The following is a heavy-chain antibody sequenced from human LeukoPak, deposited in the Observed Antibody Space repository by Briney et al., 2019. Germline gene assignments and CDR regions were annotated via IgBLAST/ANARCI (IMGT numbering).Heavy chain of an antibody. V-gene: IGHV4-34*01. D-gene: IGHD1-26*01. J-gene: IGHJ4*02. Sequence: PSETLSLTCAVYGGSSSGYYWSWIRQPPGKGLEWIGEINHSGSTNYNPSLKSRVTISVDTSKNQFSLKLSSVTAADTAVYYCARPGYSGSYDYWGQGTLVTVSS. CDR2: INHSGST. CDR3: ARPGYSGSYDY. CDR1: GGSSSGYY.